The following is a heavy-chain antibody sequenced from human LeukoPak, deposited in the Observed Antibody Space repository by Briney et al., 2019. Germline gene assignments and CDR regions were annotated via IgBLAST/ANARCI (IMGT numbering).Heavy chain of an antibody. CDR3: ATERPDSRVLDY. CDR2: IYSSDYI. D-gene: IGHD3-10*01. V-gene: IGHV3-66*01. CDR1: GFLVNANH. J-gene: IGHJ4*02. Sequence: PGGSLRPSCAASGFLVNANHMNWVRQAPGKGLEWVSIIYSSDYIYYADSVKGRFTISRDNSKNTLYLQMNSLRVEDSAVYYCATERPDSRVLDYWGQGLVVTVSS.